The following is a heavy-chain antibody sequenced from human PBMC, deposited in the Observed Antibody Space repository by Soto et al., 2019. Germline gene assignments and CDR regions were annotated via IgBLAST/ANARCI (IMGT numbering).Heavy chain of an antibody. V-gene: IGHV3-23*01. CDR2: ISSSGGST. CDR3: AKRSPLNYGDYGYYFDY. D-gene: IGHD4-17*01. Sequence: GGSLRLSCAASGFTFSSYAMSWVRQAPGKGLEWVSAISSSGGSTYYADSVKGRFTISRDDSKNTLYLQMNSLRAEDTAVYYCAKRSPLNYGDYGYYFDYWGQGTLVTVSS. CDR1: GFTFSSYA. J-gene: IGHJ4*02.